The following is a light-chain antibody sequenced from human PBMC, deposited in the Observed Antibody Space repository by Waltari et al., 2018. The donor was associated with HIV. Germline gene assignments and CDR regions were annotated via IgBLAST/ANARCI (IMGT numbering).Light chain of an antibody. CDR2: DAS. CDR3: HQFGSSVSYT. J-gene: IGKJ2*01. Sequence: EIVLTQSPATLTLSPGERVTLSCEASKNIKNNYLAWYQQKGGLAPRLLIYDASWRASGIPASFSGSGSGTDFTLTISRLEPDDFATYYCHQFGSSVSYTFGQGTKLEIK. CDR1: KNIKNNY. V-gene: IGKV3D-20*01.